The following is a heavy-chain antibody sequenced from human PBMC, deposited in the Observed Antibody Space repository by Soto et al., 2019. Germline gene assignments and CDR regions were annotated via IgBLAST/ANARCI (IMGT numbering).Heavy chain of an antibody. V-gene: IGHV1-18*01. CDR3: ARVSPKDCSGGSCYSPANAFDI. D-gene: IGHD2-15*01. J-gene: IGHJ3*02. CDR1: GYTFTSYG. Sequence: ASVKVSCKASGYTFTSYGISWVRQAPGQGLEWMGWISAYNGNTNYAQKLQGRVTMTTDTSTSTAYMELRSLRSDDTAVYYCARVSPKDCSGGSCYSPANAFDIWGQGTMVTVSS. CDR2: ISAYNGNT.